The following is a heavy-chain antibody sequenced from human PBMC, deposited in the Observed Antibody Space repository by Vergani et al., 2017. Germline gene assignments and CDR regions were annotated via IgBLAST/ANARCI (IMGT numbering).Heavy chain of an antibody. CDR2: ISGSGGST. D-gene: IGHD6-6*01. V-gene: IGHV3-23*01. Sequence: EVQLLESGGGLVQPGGSLRLSCTASGFTFSSYAMSWVRQAPGKGLEWVSAISGSGGSTYYADSVKGRFTISRDNAKNSLYLQMNSLRAEDTAVYYCARSSSSWPLYYFDYWGQGTLVTVSS. J-gene: IGHJ4*02. CDR1: GFTFSSYA. CDR3: ARSSSSWPLYYFDY.